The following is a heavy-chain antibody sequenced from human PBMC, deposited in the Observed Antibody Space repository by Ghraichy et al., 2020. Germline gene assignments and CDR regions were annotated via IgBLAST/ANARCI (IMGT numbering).Heavy chain of an antibody. CDR2: IYYSGST. CDR1: GGSISSGGYY. V-gene: IGHV4-31*03. CDR3: ARDPRYCSSTSCAQHPPYYYGMDV. Sequence: LSLTCTVSGGSISSGGYYWSWIRQHPGKGLEWIGYIYYSGSTYYNPSLKSRVTISVDTSKNQFSLKLSSVTAADTAVYYCARDPRYCSSTSCAQHPPYYYGMDVWGQGTTVTVSS. D-gene: IGHD2-2*01. J-gene: IGHJ6*02.